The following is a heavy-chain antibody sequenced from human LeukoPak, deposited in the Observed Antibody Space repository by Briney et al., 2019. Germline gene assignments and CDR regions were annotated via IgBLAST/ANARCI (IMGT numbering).Heavy chain of an antibody. CDR1: EITFSKYG. V-gene: IGHV3-30*18. D-gene: IGHD6-13*01. CDR3: EQDKNGHGSIWDPGENWYFDL. Sequence: GGSLRLSCTDSEITFSKYGMHWVRQAPGKGLEWVAVISYDGSYKYYVASVKGRFTISRDNAKNTMSVQIDSLRADDTAVYLCEQDKNGHGSIWDPGENWYFDLWG. CDR2: ISYDGSYK. J-gene: IGHJ2*01.